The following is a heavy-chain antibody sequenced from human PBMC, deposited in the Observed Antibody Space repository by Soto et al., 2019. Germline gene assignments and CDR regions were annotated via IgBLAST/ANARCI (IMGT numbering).Heavy chain of an antibody. CDR1: GFTFSSYS. J-gene: IGHJ4*02. CDR2: ISTDGSTK. V-gene: IGHV3-30-3*01. Sequence: QVHLVESGGGVVQPGTSLRLSCAASGFTFSSYSMHWVRQSPGRGPEWVAVISTDGSTKYYADSVQGRFTISRDDSKNTVSLQMTSLRSEDTAVYYCARDGGYHPSRSDYWGQGSLVTVSS. D-gene: IGHD2-15*01. CDR3: ARDGGYHPSRSDY.